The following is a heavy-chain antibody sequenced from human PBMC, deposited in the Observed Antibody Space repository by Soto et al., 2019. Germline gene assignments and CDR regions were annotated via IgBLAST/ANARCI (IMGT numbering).Heavy chain of an antibody. CDR3: ARDRDSGIPEHLLAY. V-gene: IGHV4-61*01. J-gene: IGHJ4*02. CDR2: IYYSGST. CDR1: GGSISSSSYY. D-gene: IGHD6-19*01. Sequence: PSETLSLTCTVSGGSISSSSYYWAWIRQPRGKGLEWIGCIYYSGSTNYNPSLRSRVTISVDTSKNQFSLKLSSVTAADTAVYYCARDRDSGIPEHLLAYWGQGTLVTVSS.